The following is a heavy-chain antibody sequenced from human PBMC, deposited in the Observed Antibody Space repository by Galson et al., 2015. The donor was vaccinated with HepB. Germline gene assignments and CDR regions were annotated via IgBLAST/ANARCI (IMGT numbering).Heavy chain of an antibody. Sequence: SLRLSCAASGFTFSSYAMHWVRQAPGKGLEWVAVISYDGSNKYYADSVKGRFTISRDNSKNTLYLQMNSLRAEDTAVYYCARGYPGSGWTQRGYFDYWGQGTLVTVSS. V-gene: IGHV3-30-3*01. J-gene: IGHJ4*02. CDR2: ISYDGSNK. CDR1: GFTFSSYA. D-gene: IGHD6-19*01. CDR3: ARGYPGSGWTQRGYFDY.